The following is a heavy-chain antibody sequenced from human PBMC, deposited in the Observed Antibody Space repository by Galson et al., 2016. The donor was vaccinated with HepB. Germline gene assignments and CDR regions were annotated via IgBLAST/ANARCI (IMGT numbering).Heavy chain of an antibody. CDR2: IIPIFGTE. CDR1: GVSFSSYV. J-gene: IGHJ4*02. V-gene: IGHV1-69*13. Sequence: SVKVSCKASGVSFSSYVRTWVRQAPGQGLEWMGGIIPIFGTENYAQKFQGRVTMTADESTSTAYMELSSLQFEDTAVYYCAGPGGYFDFWGQGTLVTVSS. CDR3: AGPGGYFDF.